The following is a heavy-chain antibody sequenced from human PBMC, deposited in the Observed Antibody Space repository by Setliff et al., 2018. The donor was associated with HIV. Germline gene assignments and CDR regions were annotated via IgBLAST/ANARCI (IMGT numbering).Heavy chain of an antibody. CDR1: GDSISGSYY. Sequence: PSETLSLTCAVSGDSISGSYYWSWIRQPPGKNPEYIGYIHPSGETYYSPSLMSRLTISLDTANNRFSLRLTSATAADTAIYYCARKAADVSGGGMDVWGQGTTVTVSS. CDR2: IHPSGET. D-gene: IGHD2-15*01. CDR3: ARKAADVSGGGMDV. J-gene: IGHJ6*02. V-gene: IGHV4-38-2*01.